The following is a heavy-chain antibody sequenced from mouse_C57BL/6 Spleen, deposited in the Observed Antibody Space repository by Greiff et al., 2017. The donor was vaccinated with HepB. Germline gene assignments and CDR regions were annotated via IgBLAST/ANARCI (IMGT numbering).Heavy chain of an antibody. CDR1: GYTFTEYT. V-gene: IGHV1-62-2*01. D-gene: IGHD1-1*01. J-gene: IGHJ4*01. CDR3: ARHGTPYYYGSSYNAMDY. Sequence: VQLQQSGAELVKPGASVKLSCKASGYTFTEYTIHWVKQRSGQGLEWIGWFYPGSGSIKYNEKFKDKATLTADKSSSTVYMELSRLTSEDSAVYFCARHGTPYYYGSSYNAMDYWGQGTSVTVSS. CDR2: FYPGSGSI.